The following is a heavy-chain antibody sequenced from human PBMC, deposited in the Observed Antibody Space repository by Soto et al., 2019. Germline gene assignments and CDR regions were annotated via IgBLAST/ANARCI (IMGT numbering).Heavy chain of an antibody. Sequence: GESLKISCKGSGYSFSSYWIGWVRQMPGKGLEWMGLIYPRDSDTRYSPSFQGQVTISADKSISTAYLQWSSLGASDTAMYYCVRTADNWNLFNHWGQGTQVTVSS. D-gene: IGHD1-20*01. CDR3: VRTADNWNLFNH. J-gene: IGHJ4*02. CDR1: GYSFSSYW. CDR2: IYPRDSDT. V-gene: IGHV5-51*01.